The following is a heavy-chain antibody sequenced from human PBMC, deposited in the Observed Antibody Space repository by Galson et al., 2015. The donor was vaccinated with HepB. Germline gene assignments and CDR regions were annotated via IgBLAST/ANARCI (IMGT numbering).Heavy chain of an antibody. V-gene: IGHV1-69*02. CDR1: GGTFSSYT. D-gene: IGHD3-9*01. Sequence: SVKVSCKASGGTFSSYTISWVRQAPGQGLEWMGRIIPILGIANYAQKFQGRVTITADKSTSTAYMELSSLRSEDTAVYYCASGQYYDILTGYSIPFDYWGQGTLVTVSS. CDR2: IIPILGIA. CDR3: ASGQYYDILTGYSIPFDY. J-gene: IGHJ4*02.